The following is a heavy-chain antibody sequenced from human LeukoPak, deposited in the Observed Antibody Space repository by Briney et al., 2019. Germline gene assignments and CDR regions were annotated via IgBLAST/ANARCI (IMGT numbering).Heavy chain of an antibody. Sequence: GGSLRLSCAGSGFTFSSFSMNWVRQAPGKGLEWVSSISPGSDYIYYADSVKGRFTISRDNAKDSLFLQMNSLRAEDTAVYYCARGSYGDYDHWGQGTLVTVSS. V-gene: IGHV3-21*01. D-gene: IGHD4-17*01. J-gene: IGHJ5*02. CDR1: GFTFSSFS. CDR3: ARGSYGDYDH. CDR2: ISPGSDYI.